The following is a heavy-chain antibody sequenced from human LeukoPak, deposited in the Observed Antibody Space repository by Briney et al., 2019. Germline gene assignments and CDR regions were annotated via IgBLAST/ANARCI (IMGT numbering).Heavy chain of an antibody. CDR1: GGSISSTSHY. Sequence: SETLSLTCTVSGGSISSTSHYWGWIRQPPGKGLEWIGSIYYSGSTYYNPSLKSRVTISIDTSKNQFSLKLNSVTAADTAVYYCARRPGAHHPVDYWGQGTLVTVSS. CDR3: ARRPGAHHPVDY. J-gene: IGHJ4*02. D-gene: IGHD4-17*01. CDR2: IYYSGST. V-gene: IGHV4-39*07.